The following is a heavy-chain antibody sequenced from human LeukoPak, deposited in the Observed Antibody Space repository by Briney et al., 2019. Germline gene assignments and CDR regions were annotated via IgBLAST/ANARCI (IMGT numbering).Heavy chain of an antibody. CDR1: GFTFSSYA. D-gene: IGHD5-12*01. CDR3: AKDLGIVVTIVDY. J-gene: IGHJ4*02. CDR2: ISGSGDDT. Sequence: GGSLRLSCAASGFTFSSYAMSWVRQAPAKGLEWVSAISGSGDDTYYADSVKGRFTISRDNSKSTLYLQMNSLTAEDTAVYYCAKDLGIVVTIVDYWGQGTLVTVSS. V-gene: IGHV3-23*01.